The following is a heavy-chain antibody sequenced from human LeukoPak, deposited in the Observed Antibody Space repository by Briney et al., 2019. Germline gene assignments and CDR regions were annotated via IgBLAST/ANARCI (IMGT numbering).Heavy chain of an antibody. J-gene: IGHJ4*02. CDR2: IYYSGGT. V-gene: IGHV4-59*01. D-gene: IGHD3-16*01. CDR1: GGSIASYY. Sequence: AETWSLTCTVSGGSIASYYWSWFRQPPGKRLEWIGHIYYSGGTNYNPSLKSRVSISVDTSKNQFSLRLNSVTAADTAVYYCARDHGGYYFDYWGQGTPATVSS. CDR3: ARDHGGYYFDY.